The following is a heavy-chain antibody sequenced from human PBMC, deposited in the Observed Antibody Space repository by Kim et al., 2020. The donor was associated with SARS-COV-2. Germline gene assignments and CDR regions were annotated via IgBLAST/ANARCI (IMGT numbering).Heavy chain of an antibody. J-gene: IGHJ4*02. Sequence: GGSLRLSCAASGFTFSSYAMSWVRQAPGKGLEWVSAISGSGGSTYYADSVKGRFTISRDNSKNTLYLQMNSLRAEDTAVYYCAKDLRYYGSGSPPWRYWGQGTLVTVSS. CDR2: ISGSGGST. D-gene: IGHD3-10*01. V-gene: IGHV3-23*01. CDR1: GFTFSSYA. CDR3: AKDLRYYGSGSPPWRY.